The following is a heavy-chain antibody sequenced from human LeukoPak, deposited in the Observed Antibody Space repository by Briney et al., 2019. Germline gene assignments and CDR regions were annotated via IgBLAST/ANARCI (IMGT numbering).Heavy chain of an antibody. CDR2: VYYSGST. D-gene: IGHD3-3*01. V-gene: IGHV4-39*07. CDR3: AREGVVPAAIWRSTYYDFCSGYYQSYYFDY. J-gene: IGHJ4*02. CDR1: GGSISSSSYY. Sequence: SETLSLTCTVSGGSISSSSYYWGWIRQRPGKGLEWIGSVYYSGSTYYNPFLKSRVTISVETSKNQFSLKLSSVTAADTAVYYCAREGVVPAAIWRSTYYDFCSGYYQSYYFDYWGQGTLVTVSS.